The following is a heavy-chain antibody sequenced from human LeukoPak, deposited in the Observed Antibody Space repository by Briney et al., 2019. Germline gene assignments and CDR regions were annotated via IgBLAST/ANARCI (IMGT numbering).Heavy chain of an antibody. V-gene: IGHV4-34*01. CDR3: ARDSSTRGGFDY. CDR2: INHSGST. Sequence: SETLSLTCAVYGGSFSGYYWSWIRQPPGKGLEWIGEINHSGSTNYNPSLKSRVTISVDTSKNQFSLKLSSVTAADTAVYYCARDSSTRGGFDYWGQGTLVTVSS. J-gene: IGHJ4*02. D-gene: IGHD3-10*01. CDR1: GGSFSGYY.